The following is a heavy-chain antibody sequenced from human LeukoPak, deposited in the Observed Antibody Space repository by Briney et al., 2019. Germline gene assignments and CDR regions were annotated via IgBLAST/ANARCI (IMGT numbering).Heavy chain of an antibody. CDR1: GFTFSTYW. CDR2: IKQDGSEK. Sequence: GGSLRLSCAASGFTFSTYWMSWVRQAPGKGLEWVANIKQDGSEKDYVDSVKGRFTISRDNAKNSLYLQMNSLRAEDTAVYYYARDLWFGRNYYYYGMDVWGQGTTVTVSS. D-gene: IGHD3-10*01. CDR3: ARDLWFGRNYYYYGMDV. J-gene: IGHJ6*02. V-gene: IGHV3-7*01.